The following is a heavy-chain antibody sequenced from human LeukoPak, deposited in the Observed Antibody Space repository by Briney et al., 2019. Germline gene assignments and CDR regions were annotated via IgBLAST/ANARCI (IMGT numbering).Heavy chain of an antibody. V-gene: IGHV3-30*02. CDR3: ATPIKAAIQLDY. J-gene: IGHJ4*02. CDR1: GFTFSNAW. Sequence: GGSLRLSCAASGFTFSNAWMSWVRQAPGKGLEWVAFIRYDGSNKYYADSVKGRFTISKDNSKNTLYLQMNSLRAEDTAVYYCATPIKAAIQLDYWGQGTLVTVSS. D-gene: IGHD2-21*02. CDR2: IRYDGSNK.